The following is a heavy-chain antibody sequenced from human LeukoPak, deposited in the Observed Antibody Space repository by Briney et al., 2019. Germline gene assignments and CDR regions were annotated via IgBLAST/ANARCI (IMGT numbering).Heavy chain of an antibody. CDR3: AKDWGRDSNYWFDP. D-gene: IGHD4-11*01. J-gene: IGHJ5*02. CDR1: GIPFGSHA. V-gene: IGHV3-30*02. CDR2: IRYDGSNK. Sequence: PGGSLRLSCAASGIPFGSHALSWVRQAPGKGLEWVAFIRYDGSNKYYADSVKGRFTISRDNSKNTLYLQMNSLRAEDTAVYYCAKDWGRDSNYWFDPWGQGTLVTVSS.